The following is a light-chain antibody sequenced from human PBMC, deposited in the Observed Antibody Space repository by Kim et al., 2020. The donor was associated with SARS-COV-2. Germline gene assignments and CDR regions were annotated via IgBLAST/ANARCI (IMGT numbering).Light chain of an antibody. Sequence: GQSTTIACTGTSSDIGARNFVSWYQQHPGKAPKLMIYGVSERPSGVSNRFSGSKSGNTATLTISGLQAEDEADYYCSSYIRASSFGFGGGTQLTVL. CDR3: SSYIRASSFG. CDR1: SSDIGARNF. CDR2: GVS. V-gene: IGLV2-14*04. J-gene: IGLJ3*02.